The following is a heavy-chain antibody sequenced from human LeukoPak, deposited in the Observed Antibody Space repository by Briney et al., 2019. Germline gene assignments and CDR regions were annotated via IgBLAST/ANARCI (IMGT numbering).Heavy chain of an antibody. Sequence: GGSLRLSCAASGFTFSSYSMNWVRQAPGKGLEWVSYISSSSTIYYADSVKGRFTISRDNAKNSLYLQMNSLRAEDTAVYYCARTGGDFWSGYLMDVWGKGTTVTVSS. D-gene: IGHD3-3*01. CDR3: ARTGGDFWSGYLMDV. CDR1: GFTFSSYS. CDR2: ISSSSTI. V-gene: IGHV3-48*04. J-gene: IGHJ6*03.